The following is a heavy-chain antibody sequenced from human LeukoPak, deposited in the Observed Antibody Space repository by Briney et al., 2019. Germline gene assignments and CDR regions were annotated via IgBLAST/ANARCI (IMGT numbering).Heavy chain of an antibody. Sequence: GGSLRLSCAASGFRFNTFWMSWVRQAPGKGLEWVANIKQDGNEKYYADSVKGRFTISRDNSKNTLYLQLNSLRAGDTALYFCAKDRRRDDVLTGSFSDWGQGTLVTVSS. CDR1: GFRFNTFW. J-gene: IGHJ4*02. CDR2: IKQDGNEK. V-gene: IGHV3-7*01. D-gene: IGHD3-9*01. CDR3: AKDRRRDDVLTGSFSD.